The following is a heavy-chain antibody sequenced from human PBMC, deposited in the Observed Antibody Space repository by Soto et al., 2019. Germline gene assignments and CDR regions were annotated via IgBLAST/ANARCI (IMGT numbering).Heavy chain of an antibody. CDR2: IIPIFGTA. Sequence: GASVKVSCKASGGTFSSYAISWVRQAPGQGLEWMGGIIPIFGTANYAQKFQGRVTITADESTSTAYMELSSLRSEDTAVYYCARVIFTGIQLWSTYYYYGMDVWGQGTTVTVSS. J-gene: IGHJ6*02. CDR3: ARVIFTGIQLWSTYYYYGMDV. V-gene: IGHV1-69*13. D-gene: IGHD5-18*01. CDR1: GGTFSSYA.